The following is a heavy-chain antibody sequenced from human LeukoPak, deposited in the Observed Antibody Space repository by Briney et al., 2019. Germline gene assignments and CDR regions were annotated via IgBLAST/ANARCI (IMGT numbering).Heavy chain of an antibody. CDR1: GFTFGNYA. D-gene: IGHD2-8*02. CDR3: AKATQRYCTGGTCYPLDY. J-gene: IGHJ4*02. Sequence: PGGSLRLSYAASGFTFGNYAMAWVRQSPGKGLEWVSCITDIGKNTYHTDSVKGRFTISRDNSKNTLSLQMNSLRVEDTAVYYCAKATQRYCTGGTCYPLDYWGQGTLVTVSS. V-gene: IGHV3-23*01. CDR2: ITDIGKNT.